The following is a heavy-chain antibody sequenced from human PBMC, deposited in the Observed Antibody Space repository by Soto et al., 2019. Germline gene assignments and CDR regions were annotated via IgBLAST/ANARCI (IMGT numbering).Heavy chain of an antibody. Sequence: QITLKESGPTLVKSTETLTLTCSFSGFSLSTNKVGVGWIRQPPGKALEWLALIYWDEDKRYSPSLKTRLTIXKAXSTTEVVLTMTNVDPVDTGTYYCAHKGGRGAGMDVWGQGTTVTVSS. D-gene: IGHD2-15*01. CDR2: IYWDEDK. V-gene: IGHV2-5*02. CDR1: GFSLSTNKVG. J-gene: IGHJ6*02. CDR3: AHKGGRGAGMDV.